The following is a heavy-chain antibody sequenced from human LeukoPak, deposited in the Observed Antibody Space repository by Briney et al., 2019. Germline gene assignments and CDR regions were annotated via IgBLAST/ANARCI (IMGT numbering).Heavy chain of an antibody. CDR1: GFSFSSYA. CDR3: AKDRDDYVWGSYLGAFDI. D-gene: IGHD3-16*01. J-gene: IGHJ3*02. V-gene: IGHV3-23*01. Sequence: PGGSLRLSCATSGFSFSSYAMSWVRQAPGKGLEWVSLISGSGGSTYYADSVKGRFTISRDNSKNTLYLQMNSLRAEDRAVFYCAKDRDDYVWGSYLGAFDIWGQGTMVTVSS. CDR2: ISGSGGST.